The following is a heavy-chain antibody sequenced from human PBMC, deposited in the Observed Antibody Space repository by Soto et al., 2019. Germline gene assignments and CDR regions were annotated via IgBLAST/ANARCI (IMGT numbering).Heavy chain of an antibody. CDR3: ASLKLGYSTFDP. J-gene: IGHJ5*02. CDR1: GGSVSSGNYY. CDR2: FYYTGST. Sequence: SETLSLTCTVSGGSVSSGNYYWSWIRQPPGKGLEWIGYFYYTGSTNYNPSLKSRVTISIDASKNQFSLRLSSVTAADTAVYYCASLKLGYSTFDPWGQGTLVTVSS. V-gene: IGHV4-61*01. D-gene: IGHD5-18*01.